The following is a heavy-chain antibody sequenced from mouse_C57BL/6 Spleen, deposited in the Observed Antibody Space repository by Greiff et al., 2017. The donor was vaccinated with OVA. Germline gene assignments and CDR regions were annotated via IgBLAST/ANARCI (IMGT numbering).Heavy chain of an antibody. CDR2: INPNNGGT. D-gene: IGHD2-4*01. CDR1: GYTFTDYN. J-gene: IGHJ2*01. V-gene: IGHV1-18*01. Sequence: EVKLVESGPELVKPGASVKIPCKASGYTFTDYNMDWLKQSHGKSLEWIGDINPNNGGTIYNQKFKGKATLTVDKSSSTAYMELRSLTSEDTAVYYCAREDYDGYYFDYWGQGTTLTVSS. CDR3: AREDYDGYYFDY.